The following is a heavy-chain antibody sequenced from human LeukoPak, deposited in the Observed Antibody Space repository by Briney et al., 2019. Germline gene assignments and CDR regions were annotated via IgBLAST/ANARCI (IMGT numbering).Heavy chain of an antibody. CDR3: AKDPAARPDWFDP. CDR2: ISGSGDSI. D-gene: IGHD6-6*01. J-gene: IGHJ5*02. Sequence: PGGSLRLSCAASGFTFSNYPMTWVRQAPGKGLEWVSAISGSGDSIKYADSVKGRFTMSRDNSKNTLYLRMNSLRAEDTAVYYCAKDPAARPDWFDPWGQGTLVTVSS. V-gene: IGHV3-23*01. CDR1: GFTFSNYP.